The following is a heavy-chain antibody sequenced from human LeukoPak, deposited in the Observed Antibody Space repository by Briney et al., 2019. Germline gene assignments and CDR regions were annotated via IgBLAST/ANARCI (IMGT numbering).Heavy chain of an antibody. CDR3: ARVDLIYYYGYPIYGMDV. D-gene: IGHD3-10*01. CDR2: ISSSSSYI. V-gene: IGHV3-21*01. J-gene: IGHJ6*02. CDR1: GFTFSSYS. Sequence: PGGSLRLSCAASGFTFSSYSMNWVRQAPGKGLEWVSSISSSSSYIYYADSVKGRFTISRDNAKNSLYLQTNSLRAEDTAVYYCARVDLIYYYGYPIYGMDVWGQGTTVTVSS.